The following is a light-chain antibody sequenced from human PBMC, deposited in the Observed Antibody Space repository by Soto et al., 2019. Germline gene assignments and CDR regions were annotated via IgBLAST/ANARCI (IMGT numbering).Light chain of an antibody. J-gene: IGKJ3*01. Sequence: DSVMTQSPDSLAVSLGERATINCKSGQSVLHSSNNNNYLAWYQQKPGQPPKLLIYRASTRQSGVPDRFSGSGSGTDFTRTISSLQAEDVAVYYCQQYYSTPFTFGPGTKVDIK. CDR2: RAS. V-gene: IGKV4-1*01. CDR3: QQYYSTPFT. CDR1: QSVLHSSNNNNY.